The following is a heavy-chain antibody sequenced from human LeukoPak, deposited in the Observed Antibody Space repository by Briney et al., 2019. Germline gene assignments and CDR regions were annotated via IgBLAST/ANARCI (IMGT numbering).Heavy chain of an antibody. CDR3: TRENRPFCPFAY. CDR2: ISHSGTT. Sequence: SETLSLTCDVSGGSIDITNYWSWVRPAPGKGLEWIGEISHSGTTNYNPSLRSRVTMFLDRANNQFSLSLTSVTAADSAVYYCTRENRPFCPFAYWGQGVLVTVSS. D-gene: IGHD2/OR15-2a*01. CDR1: GGSIDITNY. V-gene: IGHV4-4*02. J-gene: IGHJ4*02.